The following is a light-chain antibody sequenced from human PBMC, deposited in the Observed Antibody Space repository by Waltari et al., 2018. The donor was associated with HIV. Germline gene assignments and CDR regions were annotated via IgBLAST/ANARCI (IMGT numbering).Light chain of an antibody. CDR2: EVD. CDR3: ASYTADDTVL. V-gene: IGLV2-14*01. CDR1: DRDFGFYNF. J-gene: IGLJ2*01. Sequence: SDLTQPASVSGSLGQSITISCTGADRDFGFYNFISWYQQQPGKVPKLLSYEVDTRASGVHGRFSGSKSGNTASLTISGLQVEDEGLYHCASYTADDTVLFGGGTTVTV.